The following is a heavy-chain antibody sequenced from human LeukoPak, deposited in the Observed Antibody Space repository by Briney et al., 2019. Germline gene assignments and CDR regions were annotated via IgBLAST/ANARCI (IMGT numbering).Heavy chain of an antibody. V-gene: IGHV3-23*01. CDR1: GFTFSSHA. D-gene: IGHD2-21*02. CDR2: ISGSGGST. J-gene: IGHJ4*01. CDR3: AKDWVTAYNDVDY. Sequence: PGGSPRLSCAASGFTFSSHAMSWVRQAPGKRLEWVSDISGSGGSTYYADSVKGRFTISRDNSKNTLYLQMNSLRAEDTAVYYCAKDWVTAYNDVDYWGHGTLVTVSS.